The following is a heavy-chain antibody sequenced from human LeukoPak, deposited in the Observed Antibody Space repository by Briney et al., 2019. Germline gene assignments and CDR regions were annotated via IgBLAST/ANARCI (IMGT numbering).Heavy chain of an antibody. V-gene: IGHV4-34*01. CDR1: GGSFSGYY. J-gene: IGHJ6*02. Sequence: SETLPLTCVFYGGSFSGYYWSWIRQPPGKGLAWIGESNHSGSTNHNPPLKSRVTISVDPSKNQFCLKLSSVTAAATAVYYCARGEVGSYYDSSGYWGSDYYYYGMDVWGQGTTVTVSS. CDR3: ARGEVGSYYDSSGYWGSDYYYYGMDV. D-gene: IGHD3-22*01. CDR2: SNHSGST.